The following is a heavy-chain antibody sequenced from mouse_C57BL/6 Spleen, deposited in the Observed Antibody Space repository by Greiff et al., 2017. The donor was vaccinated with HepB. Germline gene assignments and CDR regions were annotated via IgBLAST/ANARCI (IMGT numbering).Heavy chain of an antibody. CDR1: GFTFSDYY. D-gene: IGHD1-1*01. J-gene: IGHJ1*03. CDR2: INYDGSST. Sequence: EVMLVESEGGLVQPGSSMKLSCTASGFTFSDYYMAWVRQVPEKGLEWVANINYDGSSTYYLDSLKSRFIISRDNAKNILYLQMSSLKSEDTATYYCARESDYYGSSWYFDVWGTGTTVTVSS. V-gene: IGHV5-16*01. CDR3: ARESDYYGSSWYFDV.